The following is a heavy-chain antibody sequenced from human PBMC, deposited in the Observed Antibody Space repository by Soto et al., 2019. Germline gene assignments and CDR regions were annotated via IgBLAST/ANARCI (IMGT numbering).Heavy chain of an antibody. CDR3: AKDMKWGGMTTIHYFDS. CDR1: GFTADDYA. CDR2: ISSNSDTI. Sequence: EVQLVESGGGLVRPGRSLRLSCVASGFTADDYAMHWVRQAPGKGLEWVSGISSNSDTIDYADSVKGRFTISRDNAMNSLFLQMISLRPEDTALYYCAKDMKWGGMTTIHYFDSWGQGTLVTVSS. V-gene: IGHV3-9*02. D-gene: IGHD4-17*01. J-gene: IGHJ4*02.